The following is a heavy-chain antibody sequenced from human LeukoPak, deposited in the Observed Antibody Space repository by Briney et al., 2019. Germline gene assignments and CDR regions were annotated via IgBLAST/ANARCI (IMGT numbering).Heavy chain of an antibody. V-gene: IGHV4-59*01. CDR2: IYYSGST. J-gene: IGHJ1*01. Sequence: NTSETLSLTCTVSGGSISSYYWNWIRQPPGKGLEWIGYIYYSGSTTYNPSRKSRVTISVDTSKNQFSLKLSSVTAADTAVYYCARGGWYPESFQHWGQGALVTVSS. D-gene: IGHD6-19*01. CDR1: GGSISSYY. CDR3: ARGGWYPESFQH.